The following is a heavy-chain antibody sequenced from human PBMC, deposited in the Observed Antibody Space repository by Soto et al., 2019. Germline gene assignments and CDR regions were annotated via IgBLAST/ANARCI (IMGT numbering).Heavy chain of an antibody. Sequence: EVQLVESGGGLIQPGGSLRLSCVASGFNVSSDYMNWVRQAPGKGLEWVSVLSTGGFTYYADSVKGRFTISRDSSKNTMYHQMNSLRVEDTAVYYCARDSETSSSWSLDYWGQGVLVTVSS. D-gene: IGHD6-13*01. J-gene: IGHJ4*02. CDR2: LSTGGFT. CDR1: GFNVSSDY. CDR3: ARDSETSSSWSLDY. V-gene: IGHV3-53*01.